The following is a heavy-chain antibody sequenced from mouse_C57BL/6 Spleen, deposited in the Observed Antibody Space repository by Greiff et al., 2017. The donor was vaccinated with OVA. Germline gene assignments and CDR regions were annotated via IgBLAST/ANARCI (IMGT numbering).Heavy chain of an antibody. CDR3: ARGGPAWFAY. Sequence: QVQLQQSGAELVKPGASVKISCKASGYAFSSYWMTWVKQRPGKGLEWIGPIYPGDGDTNYNGKFKGKATLTADKSSSTAYMQLSRLTSEDAAVYCGARGGPAWFAYWGQGTLVTVSA. J-gene: IGHJ3*01. V-gene: IGHV1-80*01. CDR1: GYAFSSYW. CDR2: IYPGDGDT.